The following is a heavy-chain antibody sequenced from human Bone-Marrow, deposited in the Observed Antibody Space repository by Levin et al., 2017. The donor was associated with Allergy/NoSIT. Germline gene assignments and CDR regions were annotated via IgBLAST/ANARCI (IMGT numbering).Heavy chain of an antibody. CDR2: VSTYNDDT. CDR3: TLDYGDYISY. CDR1: GYPFSSYG. J-gene: IGHJ4*02. Sequence: ASVKVSCKASGYPFSSYGISWVRQAPGQGLEWMGWVSTYNDDTKYVQKFQGRLTMTTHTFTSTAYMELETLRSDDTAVYYCTLDYGDYISYWGQGTLVSVSS. D-gene: IGHD4-17*01. V-gene: IGHV1-18*01.